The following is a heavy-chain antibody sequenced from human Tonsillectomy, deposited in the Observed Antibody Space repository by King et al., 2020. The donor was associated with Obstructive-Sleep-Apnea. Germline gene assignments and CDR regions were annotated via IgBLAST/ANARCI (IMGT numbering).Heavy chain of an antibody. CDR2: IYYNGST. Sequence: QLQESVPGLVKPSETLSLTCTVSGGSISSSSYYWGWIRQPPGKGLEWIVSIYYNGSTYSNPSLKIRITISLDPSKNQLSLKLSSVTAADTAVYYCARDPRIAVAGPYYYYGMDVWGQGTTVTVSS. J-gene: IGHJ6*02. V-gene: IGHV4-39*07. CDR1: GGSISSSSYY. CDR3: ARDPRIAVAGPYYYYGMDV. D-gene: IGHD6-19*01.